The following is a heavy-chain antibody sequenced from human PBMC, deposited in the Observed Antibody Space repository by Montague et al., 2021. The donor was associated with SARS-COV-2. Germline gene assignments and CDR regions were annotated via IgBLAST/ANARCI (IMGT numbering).Heavy chain of an antibody. CDR1: GDPISTYH. CDR2: IYNSGLS. CDR3: SCIESSSRKGTFDY. Sequence: SETLSLTCSVSGDPISTYHWSWIRQPAGKGLEWIGRIYNSGLSNSNPSLKSRVTISVDTSKNQLSPKLSSVTAADTAIYYCSCIESSSRKGTFDYWGHGTLVTVSS. J-gene: IGHJ4*01. D-gene: IGHD2-21*01. V-gene: IGHV4-4*07.